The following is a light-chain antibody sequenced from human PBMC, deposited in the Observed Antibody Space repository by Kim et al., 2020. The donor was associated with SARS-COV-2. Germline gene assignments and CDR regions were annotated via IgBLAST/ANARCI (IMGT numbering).Light chain of an antibody. CDR3: QQSYTTPRT. Sequence: DIQMTQSPSSLSASVGDRVTITCRASQSITNYLSWYQQKPGKAPNLLIYAASSLQSGVPSRFSGSGSGADFTLTICSLQPEDFATYYCQQSYTTPRTFGQGTRLEIK. CDR2: AAS. CDR1: QSITNY. J-gene: IGKJ5*01. V-gene: IGKV1-39*01.